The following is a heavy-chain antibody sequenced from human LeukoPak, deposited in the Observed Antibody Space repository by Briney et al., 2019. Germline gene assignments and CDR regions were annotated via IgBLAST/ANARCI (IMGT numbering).Heavy chain of an antibody. Sequence: GGSLRLSCAASGFTFSSYWMHWVRQAPGKGLVWVSRINSDGSSTSYADSVKGRFTISRDNAKNTLYLQMNSLRAEGTAVYYCARAEGGAAAGFLGFDYWGQGTLVTVSP. CDR2: INSDGSST. CDR3: ARAEGGAAAGFLGFDY. CDR1: GFTFSSYW. D-gene: IGHD6-13*01. V-gene: IGHV3-74*01. J-gene: IGHJ4*02.